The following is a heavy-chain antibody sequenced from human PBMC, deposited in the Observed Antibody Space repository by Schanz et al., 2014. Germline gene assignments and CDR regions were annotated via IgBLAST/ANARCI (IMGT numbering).Heavy chain of an antibody. V-gene: IGHV3-21*01. CDR2: ISSSGSYI. CDR3: AIIGVMVAVAGTRADY. CDR1: GFTFSSYS. D-gene: IGHD6-19*01. Sequence: EGQLAESGGGLVKPGGSLRLSCAASGFTFSSYSMNWVRQAPGKGLEWVSSISSSGSYIYYADSVKGRFSISRDNAKNSLFLQMNRLRAEDTALYYCAIIGVMVAVAGTRADYWGQGTLVTVSS. J-gene: IGHJ4*02.